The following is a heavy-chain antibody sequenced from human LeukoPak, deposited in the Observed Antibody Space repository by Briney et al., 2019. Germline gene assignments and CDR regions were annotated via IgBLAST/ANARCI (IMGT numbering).Heavy chain of an antibody. CDR2: IYYSGST. D-gene: IGHD5-18*01. CDR1: GGSLSSYY. CDR3: ARHSGYSYEGMDV. J-gene: IGHJ6*02. V-gene: IGHV4-59*08. Sequence: SETLSLTCTVSGGSLSSYYWSWIRQPPGKGLEWIGCIYYSGSTNYNPSLKSQVTISVDTSKHQSSLKLSSVTAADTAVYYCARHSGYSYEGMDVWGQGTTVTVSS.